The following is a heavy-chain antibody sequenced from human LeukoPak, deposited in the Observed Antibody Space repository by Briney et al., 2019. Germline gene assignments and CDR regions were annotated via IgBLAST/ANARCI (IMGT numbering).Heavy chain of an antibody. CDR2: IYPGDSDT. J-gene: IGHJ4*02. CDR1: GYSFTSYW. D-gene: IGHD2-2*01. Sequence: GESLKISCKGSGYSFTSYWIGWVRQMPGKGLEWMGIIYPGDSDTRYSPSFQGQVTISADKSISTAYLQWSSLKASDTAMYYCARIGYCSSTSCYWILDCWGQGTLVTVSS. CDR3: ARIGYCSSTSCYWILDC. V-gene: IGHV5-51*01.